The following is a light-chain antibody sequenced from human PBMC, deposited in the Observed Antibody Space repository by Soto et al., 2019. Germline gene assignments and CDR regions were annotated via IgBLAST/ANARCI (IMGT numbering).Light chain of an antibody. CDR1: QSISSW. J-gene: IGKJ1*01. V-gene: IGKV1-5*03. Sequence: DIPMTQSPSTLSASVGDRVTITCRASQSISSWLAWYQQKPGKAPKLLIYKASSLESGVTSRFSGSGSGTEFTHTISSLQPDDFATYYCQQYNSYPRTFGQGTKVEIK. CDR3: QQYNSYPRT. CDR2: KAS.